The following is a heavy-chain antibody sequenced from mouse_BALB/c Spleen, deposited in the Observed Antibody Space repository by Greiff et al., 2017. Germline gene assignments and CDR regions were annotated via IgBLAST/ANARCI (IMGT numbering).Heavy chain of an antibody. CDR1: GFTFSSYY. D-gene: IGHD2-1*01. CDR3: ARHWGNPFDY. V-gene: IGHV5-6-2*01. J-gene: IGHJ2*01. Sequence: EVMLVESGGGLVKLGGSLKLSCAASGFTFSSYYMSWVRQTPEKRLELVAAINSNGGSTYYPDIVKGRFTISRDNAKNTLYLQMSSLKSEDTALYYCARHWGNPFDYWGQGTTLTVSS. CDR2: INSNGGST.